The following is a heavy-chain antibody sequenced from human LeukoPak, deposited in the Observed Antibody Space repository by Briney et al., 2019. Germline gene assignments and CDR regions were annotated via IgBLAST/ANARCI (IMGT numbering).Heavy chain of an antibody. CDR2: IGSSSSYI. V-gene: IGHV3-21*01. CDR1: GFTFSSYS. Sequence: GGSLRLSCAASGFTFSSYSMNWVRQAPGKGLEWVSSIGSSSSYIYYADSVKGRFTISRDNAKNSLYLQMNSLRAEDTAVYYCAREQWLPDDAFDIWGQGTMVTVSS. CDR3: AREQWLPDDAFDI. J-gene: IGHJ3*02. D-gene: IGHD6-19*01.